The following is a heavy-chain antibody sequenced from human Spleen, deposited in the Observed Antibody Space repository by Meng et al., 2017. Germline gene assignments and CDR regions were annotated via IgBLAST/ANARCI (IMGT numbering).Heavy chain of an antibody. D-gene: IGHD1-7*01. V-gene: IGHV3-30*19. J-gene: IGHJ4*02. CDR1: GFTFSNYA. CDR2: VSHDGINE. CDR3: ARGELPYYFDY. Sequence: QVQVVESGGGVVQHGRSLRFSCAASGFTFSNYAMHWVRQAPGKGLVWGGVVSHDGINEDYVYSVKGRFTISRDNSKRNLYLQLNILRADDTAVYYCARGELPYYFDYWGQGALVTVSS.